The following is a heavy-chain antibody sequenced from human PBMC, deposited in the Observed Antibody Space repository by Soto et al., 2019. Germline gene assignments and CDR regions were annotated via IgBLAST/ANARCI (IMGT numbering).Heavy chain of an antibody. CDR3: AAWSGLMQYYFDS. D-gene: IGHD3-3*01. V-gene: IGHV4-59*13. CDR2: GYHSGTT. Sequence: SETLSLTCAVSGASFSGTYWSWIRQPPGRGLEWIGYGYHSGTTVYNPSLKSRVSISVDTSKNHVSLRLNSVTTADTAVYYCAAWSGLMQYYFDSWGHGTLVTVSS. J-gene: IGHJ4*01. CDR1: GASFSGTY.